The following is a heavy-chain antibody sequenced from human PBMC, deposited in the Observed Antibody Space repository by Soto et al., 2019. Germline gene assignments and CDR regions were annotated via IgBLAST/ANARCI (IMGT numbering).Heavy chain of an antibody. Sequence: GGSLRLSCAASGFTFSSYSMNWVRQAPGKGLEWVSSISSSSSYIYYADSVKGRFTISRDNAKNSLYLQMNSLRAEDTAVYYCARTNYDYVWGSPIPNDYWGQGTLVTVSS. J-gene: IGHJ4*02. V-gene: IGHV3-21*01. CDR1: GFTFSSYS. CDR3: ARTNYDYVWGSPIPNDY. D-gene: IGHD3-16*01. CDR2: ISSSSSYI.